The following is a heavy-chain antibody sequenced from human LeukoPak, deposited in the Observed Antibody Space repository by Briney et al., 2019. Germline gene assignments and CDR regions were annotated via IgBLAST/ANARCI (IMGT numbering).Heavy chain of an antibody. CDR1: GFTFDDYA. V-gene: IGHV3-9*01. CDR2: ISWNSGNI. Sequence: GGSLRLSCAASGFTFDDYAMHWVRQAPGKGLEWVPGISWNSGNIGYADSVKGRFTISRDNAKNSLYLQMNSLRAEDTALYYCTKDLSPSAAGLDYWGLGTLVTVSS. D-gene: IGHD6-13*01. J-gene: IGHJ4*02. CDR3: TKDLSPSAAGLDY.